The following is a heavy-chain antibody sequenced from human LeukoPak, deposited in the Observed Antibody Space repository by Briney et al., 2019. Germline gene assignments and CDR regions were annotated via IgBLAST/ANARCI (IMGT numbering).Heavy chain of an antibody. CDR2: ISSSSSYI. CDR1: GFTFSSYS. D-gene: IGHD6-19*01. CDR3: ARDSTYSSGWYYQDPVNFDY. V-gene: IGHV3-21*01. Sequence: GGSLRLSCAASGFTFSSYSMNWVRQAPGKGLEWASSISSSSSYIYYADSVKGRFTISRDNAKNSLYLQMNSLRAEDTAVYYCARDSTYSSGWYYQDPVNFDYWGQGTLVTVSS. J-gene: IGHJ4*02.